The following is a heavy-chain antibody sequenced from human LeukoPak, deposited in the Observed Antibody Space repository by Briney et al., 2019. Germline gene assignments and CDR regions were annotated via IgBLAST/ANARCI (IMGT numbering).Heavy chain of an antibody. Sequence: KPGGSLRLSCAASGLAFSTYAMSWVRQAPGQGLEWVSSISSISSHIFYADSVKGRFTISRDNAKNSLYLQMSSLRAEDTAVYYCASSPPYCSSTNCYANYWGQGTLVTVSS. CDR3: ASSPPYCSSTNCYANY. J-gene: IGHJ4*02. V-gene: IGHV3-21*01. CDR1: GLAFSTYA. CDR2: ISSISSHI. D-gene: IGHD2-2*01.